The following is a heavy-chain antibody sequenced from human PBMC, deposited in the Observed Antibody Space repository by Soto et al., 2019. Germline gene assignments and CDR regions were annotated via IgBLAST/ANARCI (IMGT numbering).Heavy chain of an antibody. CDR3: AKDISREDYDSSGYFDY. V-gene: IGHV3-43*01. J-gene: IGHJ4*02. CDR2: ISWDGGST. D-gene: IGHD3-22*01. Sequence: GGSLRLSCAASGFTFDDYTMHWVRQAPGKGLEWVSLISWDGGSTYYADSVKGRFTISRDNSKNSLYLQMNSLRTEDTALYYCAKDISREDYDSSGYFDYWGQGTLVTVSS. CDR1: GFTFDDYT.